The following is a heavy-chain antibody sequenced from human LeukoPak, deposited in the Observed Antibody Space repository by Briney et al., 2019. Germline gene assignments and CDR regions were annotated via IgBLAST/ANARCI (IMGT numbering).Heavy chain of an antibody. Sequence: ASVKVSCKASGYTFTGYYMHWVRQAPGQGLEWMGIINPSGGSTSYAQKFQGRVTMTRDTSTSTVYMELSSLRSEDTAVHYCARDLSGYSSSWYGDYWGQGTLVTVSS. D-gene: IGHD6-13*01. CDR2: INPSGGST. J-gene: IGHJ4*02. CDR1: GYTFTGYY. CDR3: ARDLSGYSSSWYGDY. V-gene: IGHV1-46*01.